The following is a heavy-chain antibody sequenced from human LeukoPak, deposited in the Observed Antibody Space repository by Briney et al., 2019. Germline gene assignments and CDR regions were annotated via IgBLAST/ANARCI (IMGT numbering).Heavy chain of an antibody. CDR1: GGSISSYY. CDR2: IYYSGST. CDR3: ARDDCSSTSCYDYYGMDV. D-gene: IGHD2-2*01. V-gene: IGHV4-59*01. Sequence: SKTLSLTCTVSGGSISSYYWSWIRQSPGKGLEWIGYIYYSGSTNYNPSLKSRVTISVDTSKNQFSLKLSSVTAADTAVYYCARDDCSSTSCYDYYGMDVWGQGTTVTVSS. J-gene: IGHJ6*02.